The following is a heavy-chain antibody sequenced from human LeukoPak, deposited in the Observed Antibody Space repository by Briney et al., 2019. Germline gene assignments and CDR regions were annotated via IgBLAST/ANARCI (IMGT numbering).Heavy chain of an antibody. V-gene: IGHV3-30*03. J-gene: IGHJ6*03. CDR1: GFTFGTFG. Sequence: GGSLRLSCAASGFTFGTFGMHWVRQAPGKGLEWVAFISYDGSSEYDADSVKGRFTISRDNSENTVYLQMNSLRSEDTAVYYCATSPTEITGTTFGYMDVWGKGTTVTVSS. D-gene: IGHD1-7*01. CDR3: ATSPTEITGTTFGYMDV. CDR2: ISYDGSSE.